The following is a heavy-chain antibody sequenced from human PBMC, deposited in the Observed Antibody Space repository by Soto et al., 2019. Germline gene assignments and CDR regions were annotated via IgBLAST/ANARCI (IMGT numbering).Heavy chain of an antibody. J-gene: IGHJ4*02. Sequence: VGSLRLSCASSVFTFSGYSVNWVRHSPGKWLEWISYISSRSKTIFYTDSVKGRFTISRDNAKDSLYLQMNSLRDEDTAIYYCAREDIVANRSFEYWGQGTTVIVS. CDR2: ISSRSKTI. CDR1: VFTFSGYS. D-gene: IGHD5-12*01. CDR3: AREDIVANRSFEY. V-gene: IGHV3-48*02.